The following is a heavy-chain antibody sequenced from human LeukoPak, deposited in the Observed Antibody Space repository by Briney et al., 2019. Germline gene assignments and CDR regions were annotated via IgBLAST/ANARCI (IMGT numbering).Heavy chain of an antibody. CDR1: GYTLTELS. D-gene: IGHD3-22*01. J-gene: IGHJ4*02. Sequence: ASVKVSCKVSGYTLTELSMHWVRQAPGKGLEWMGRFDPEDGETIYAQKFQGRVTMTEDTSTDTAYMELSSLRSEDTAVYYCATDFPHYYDSSGYYFDYWGQGTLVTVSS. CDR3: ATDFPHYYDSSGYYFDY. CDR2: FDPEDGET. V-gene: IGHV1-24*01.